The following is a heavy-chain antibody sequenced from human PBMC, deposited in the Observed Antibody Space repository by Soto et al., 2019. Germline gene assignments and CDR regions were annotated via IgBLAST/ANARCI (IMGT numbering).Heavy chain of an antibody. J-gene: IGHJ4*02. Sequence: PGGSLRLSCAASGFTFSSYGMHWVRQAPGKGLEWVAVISYDGSNKYYTDSVKGRFTISRDNSKNTLYLQMNSLRAEDTAVYYCVRDYYDSSGYYPDYWGQGTLVTVSS. CDR2: ISYDGSNK. D-gene: IGHD3-22*01. V-gene: IGHV3-30*03. CDR3: VRDYYDSSGYYPDY. CDR1: GFTFSSYG.